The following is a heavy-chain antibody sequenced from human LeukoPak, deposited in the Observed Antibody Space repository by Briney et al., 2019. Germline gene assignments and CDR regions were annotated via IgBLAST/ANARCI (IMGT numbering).Heavy chain of an antibody. D-gene: IGHD4-17*01. V-gene: IGHV4-31*03. CDR1: GGSISSGGYY. Sequence: SQTLSLTCTVSGGSISSGGYYWSWIRQHPGKGLEWIGYIYYSGGTYYNPSLKSRVTISVDTSKNQFSLKLSSVTAADTAVYYCARAPTVTTGDWFDPWGQGTLVTVSS. CDR3: ARAPTVTTGDWFDP. J-gene: IGHJ5*02. CDR2: IYYSGGT.